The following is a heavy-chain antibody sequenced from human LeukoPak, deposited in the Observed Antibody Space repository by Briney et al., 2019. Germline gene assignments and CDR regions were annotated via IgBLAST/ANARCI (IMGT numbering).Heavy chain of an antibody. V-gene: IGHV3-23*01. CDR3: TTWRYCSGGRCYSGWLDP. J-gene: IGHJ5*02. CDR1: GFTFSSYA. CDR2: ISGSGDNT. Sequence: GGSLRLSCAASGFTFSSYAMSWVRQAPGKGLEWVSGISGSGDNTYYADSVKGRFTISRDNSKNTLYLQMNSLRADDTAVYYCTTWRYCSGGRCYSGWLDPWGQGTLVTVSS. D-gene: IGHD2-15*01.